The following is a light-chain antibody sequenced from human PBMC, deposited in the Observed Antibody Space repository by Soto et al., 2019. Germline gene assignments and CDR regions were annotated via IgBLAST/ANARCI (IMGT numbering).Light chain of an antibody. CDR3: SSYSSSATLYV. J-gene: IGLJ1*01. V-gene: IGLV2-14*02. CDR1: SSTVGGFNV. Sequence: QSALTQPASVSGSPGQSITISCTGTSSTVGGFNVVSWYQQHPGKAPKVIIYEGIKRPSGVSNRFSGSKSGNTASLTVSGLQAEDEADYYCSSYSSSATLYVFGTGTKVTVL. CDR2: EGI.